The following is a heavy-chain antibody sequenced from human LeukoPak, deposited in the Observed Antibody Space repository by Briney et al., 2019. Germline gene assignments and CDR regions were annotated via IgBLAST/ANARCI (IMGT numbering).Heavy chain of an antibody. CDR1: GGSFSGYY. CDR3: ARVADWFDP. J-gene: IGHJ5*02. Sequence: SETLSLTCAVYGGSFSGYYWSWIRQPPGKGLEWIGEINHSGSTNYNPSLKSRVTISVDTSKNQFSLKLSSVAAADTAVYYCARVADWFDPWGQGTLVTVSS. CDR2: INHSGST. V-gene: IGHV4-34*01.